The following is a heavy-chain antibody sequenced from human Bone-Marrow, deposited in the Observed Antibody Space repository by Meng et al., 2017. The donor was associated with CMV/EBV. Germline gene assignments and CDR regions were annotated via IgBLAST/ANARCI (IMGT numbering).Heavy chain of an antibody. D-gene: IGHD6-6*01. CDR1: GFTFSSYG. V-gene: IGHV3-30*02. Sequence: GESLKISCAASGFTFSSYGMHWVRQAPGKGLEWVAVIWYDGSNKYYADSVKGRFTISRDNSKNTLYLQMNSLRAEDTAVYYCAKKYSSSSGYFDYWGQGTLVTVSS. J-gene: IGHJ4*02. CDR2: IWYDGSNK. CDR3: AKKYSSSSGYFDY.